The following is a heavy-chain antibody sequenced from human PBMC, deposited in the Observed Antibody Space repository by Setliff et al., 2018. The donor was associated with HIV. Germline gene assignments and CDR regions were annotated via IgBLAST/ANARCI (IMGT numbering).Heavy chain of an antibody. CDR3: ARATYSSSWYKGLGAFDI. V-gene: IGHV3-23*01. CDR2: ILSTGERT. D-gene: IGHD6-13*01. J-gene: IGHJ3*02. Sequence: GGSLRLSCAASGFTFSNYAMSWVRQAPGEGLEWVSAILSTGERTFYADSVKGRFTISRENSKNTLYLQMNSLRAEDTAVYYCARATYSSSWYKGLGAFDIWGQGTMVTVSS. CDR1: GFTFSNYA.